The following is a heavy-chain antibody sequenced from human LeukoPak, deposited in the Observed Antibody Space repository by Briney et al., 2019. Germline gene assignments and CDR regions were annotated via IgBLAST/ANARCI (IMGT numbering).Heavy chain of an antibody. CDR3: VRIYCTSTSCYGDSYYGMDV. CDR1: GGSFSGYY. D-gene: IGHD2-2*01. J-gene: IGHJ6*02. Sequence: SETLSLTCAVYGGSFSGYYWGWIRQPPGKGLEWIGEINHSGSTNYHPSLKTRVTMSVDTSENQFSLKLSSVTAADSTVYYCVRIYCTSTSCYGDSYYGMDVWGQGTTVTVSS. V-gene: IGHV4-34*01. CDR2: INHSGST.